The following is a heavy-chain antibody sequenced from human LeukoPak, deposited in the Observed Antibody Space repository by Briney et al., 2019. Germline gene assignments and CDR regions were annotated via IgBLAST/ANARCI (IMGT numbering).Heavy chain of an antibody. V-gene: IGHV1-2*02. J-gene: IGHJ5*02. CDR2: INPNSGDT. CDR1: GYTFTGYY. Sequence: ASVKVPCKASGYTFTGYYMHWVRQAPGQGLEWMGWINPNSGDTNYTQKFQGRVTMTRDTSISTAYMELSRLRSDDTAVYYCAKPRFGYCSSTNCYSWFDPWGQGTLVTVSS. D-gene: IGHD2-2*03. CDR3: AKPRFGYCSSTNCYSWFDP.